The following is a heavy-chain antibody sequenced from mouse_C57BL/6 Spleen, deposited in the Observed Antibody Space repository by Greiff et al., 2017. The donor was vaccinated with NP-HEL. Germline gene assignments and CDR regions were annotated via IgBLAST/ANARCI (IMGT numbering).Heavy chain of an antibody. CDR1: GFTFSDYG. CDR2: ISSGSSTI. D-gene: IGHD1-1*01. V-gene: IGHV5-17*01. J-gene: IGHJ2*01. CDR3: ARWYYYGSRNYFDY. Sequence: EVKLVESGGGLVKPGGSLKLSCAASGFTFSDYGMHWVRQAPEKGLEWVAYISSGSSTIYYADTVKGRFTISRDNAKNTLLLQMTSLRSEDTAMYYCARWYYYGSRNYFDYWGQGTTLTVSS.